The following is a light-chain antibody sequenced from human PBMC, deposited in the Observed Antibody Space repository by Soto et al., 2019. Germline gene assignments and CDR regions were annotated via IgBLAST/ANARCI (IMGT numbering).Light chain of an antibody. CDR2: RNN. CDR1: TSNIGSKY. Sequence: QSVLTQPPSASGPPGQRVAIPCSGSTSNIGSKYVYWYQQLPGTAPKLLIYRNNQRPSGVPDRFSGSKSGTSASLAISGHRSEDEADYYCAAWDGGLSGWVFGGGTKLTVL. CDR3: AAWDGGLSGWV. J-gene: IGLJ3*02. V-gene: IGLV1-47*01.